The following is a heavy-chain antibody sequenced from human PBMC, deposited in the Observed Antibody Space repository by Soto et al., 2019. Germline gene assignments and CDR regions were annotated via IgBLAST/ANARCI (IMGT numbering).Heavy chain of an antibody. Sequence: SVKVSCKASGFTFTSSAMQWVRQARGQRLEWKGWNVVGSGNTNYAQKFQERVTITRDMSTSTAYMELSSLRSEDTAVYYCAAEYSSATWSAFDIWGQGTMVTVSS. J-gene: IGHJ3*02. D-gene: IGHD6-19*01. V-gene: IGHV1-58*02. CDR3: AAEYSSATWSAFDI. CDR2: NVVGSGNT. CDR1: GFTFTSSA.